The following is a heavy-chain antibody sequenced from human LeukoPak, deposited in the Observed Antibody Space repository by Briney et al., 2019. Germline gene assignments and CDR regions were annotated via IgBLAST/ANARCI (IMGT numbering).Heavy chain of an antibody. CDR2: MNPNSGNT. J-gene: IGHJ4*02. V-gene: IGHV1-8*01. Sequence: ASVKVSCKASGYTFTRYDINWERQATGQGLEWMGWMNPNSGNTGYAQKFQGRVTMTRNTSISTAYMELSSLRSEDTAVYYCARGGIVVVTARPYYFDYWGQGTLVTVSS. CDR3: ARGGIVVVTARPYYFDY. D-gene: IGHD2-21*02. CDR1: GYTFTRYD.